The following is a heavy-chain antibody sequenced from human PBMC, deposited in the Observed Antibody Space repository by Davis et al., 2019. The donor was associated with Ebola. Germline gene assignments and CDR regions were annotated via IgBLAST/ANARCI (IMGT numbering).Heavy chain of an antibody. D-gene: IGHD2-2*01. CDR2: INHSGRT. CDR1: GGSFSGYY. Sequence: PSETLSLPFAVYGGSFSGYYWIWIRQPPGKGLEWIGEINHSGRTNYNPSLKSRVTISIDTSKNQFSLKLSSVTAADTAVYYCARAYHNWYFDLWGRGTLVTVSS. CDR3: ARAYHNWYFDL. J-gene: IGHJ2*01. V-gene: IGHV4-34*01.